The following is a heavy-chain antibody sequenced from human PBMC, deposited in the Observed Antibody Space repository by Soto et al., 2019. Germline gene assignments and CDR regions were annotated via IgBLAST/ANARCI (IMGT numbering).Heavy chain of an antibody. D-gene: IGHD6-13*01. V-gene: IGHV1-46*01. CDR2: INPSGGIT. J-gene: IGHJ6*02. CDR1: GYTFTSFY. Sequence: QMQLVQSGAEVKRPGASVRVSCKSSGYTFTSFYIHWVRQSPGQGLEWMGIINPSGGITNFAQRFQGTGTMTMDMSTNTHYMELSCLKSDDTAVYYCASSPAFSSSWYGIPPDPSHGMDVWGQGTTVTVS. CDR3: ASSPAFSSSWYGIPPDPSHGMDV.